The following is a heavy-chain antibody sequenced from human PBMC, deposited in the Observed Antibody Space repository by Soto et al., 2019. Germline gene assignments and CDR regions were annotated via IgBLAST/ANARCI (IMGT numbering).Heavy chain of an antibody. CDR2: IIPIPGTA. CDR3: ARSHGSSTSLEIYYYYYYGMDV. V-gene: IGHV1-69*01. D-gene: IGHD2-2*01. Sequence: QVQLVQSGAEVKKPGSSVKVSCKASGGTFGSYAISWVRQAPGQGLEWMGGIIPIPGTANYAQKFPGRVTTAADESTSTAYMELSSMRSEDTAVYYCARSHGSSTSLEIYYYYYYGMDVWGQGTTVTVSS. J-gene: IGHJ6*02. CDR1: GGTFGSYA.